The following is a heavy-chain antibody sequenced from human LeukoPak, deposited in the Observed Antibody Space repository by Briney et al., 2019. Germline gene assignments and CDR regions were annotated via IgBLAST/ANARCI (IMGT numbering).Heavy chain of an antibody. D-gene: IGHD6-13*01. V-gene: IGHV3-53*01. J-gene: IGHJ4*02. CDR1: GVTVSTSY. CDR2: IYGEGNT. Sequence: GESLGLSCAASGVTVSTSYMIWVRQAPGKGLEWVSVIYGEGNTYYADSVKGQSTISRDDSKNTLSLQMTSLRAADTAIYYCARDSTTWSRAGYWGQGTLVTVSS. CDR3: ARDSTTWSRAGY.